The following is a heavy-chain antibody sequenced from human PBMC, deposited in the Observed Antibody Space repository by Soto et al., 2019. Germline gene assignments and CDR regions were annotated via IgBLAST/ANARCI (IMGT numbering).Heavy chain of an antibody. D-gene: IGHD2-2*01. CDR1: GFTVSNTY. V-gene: IGHV3-53*01. Sequence: GGSLRLSCAASGFTVSNTYMTWFRQPPGKGLECVSVIYTAGGTNYADSVKGRFIISRDNSKNTLYLQMNSLRAEDTAVYYCARALPVAKGGFDPWGQGTLVTVSS. CDR3: ARALPVAKGGFDP. J-gene: IGHJ5*02. CDR2: IYTAGGT.